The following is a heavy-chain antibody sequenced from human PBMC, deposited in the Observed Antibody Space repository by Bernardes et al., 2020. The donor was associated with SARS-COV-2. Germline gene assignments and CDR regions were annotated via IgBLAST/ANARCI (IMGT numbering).Heavy chain of an antibody. Sequence: ASVKVSCKASGYTFTGYYMHWVRQAPGQGLEWMGWINPNSGGTNYAQKFQGRVTMTRDTSISTAYMELSRLRSDDTAVYYCARSTYSNYHSSGGGPITMVRGVITPLLGMDVWGQGTTVTVSS. CDR1: GYTFTGYY. D-gene: IGHD3-10*01. CDR2: INPNSGGT. J-gene: IGHJ6*02. CDR3: ARSTYSNYHSSGGGPITMVRGVITPLLGMDV. V-gene: IGHV1-2*02.